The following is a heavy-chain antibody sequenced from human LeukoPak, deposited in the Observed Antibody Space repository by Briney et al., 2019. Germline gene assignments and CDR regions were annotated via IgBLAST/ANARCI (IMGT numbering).Heavy chain of an antibody. CDR3: ARQSYYYDSSGYYYDY. Sequence: SETLSRTCTVSGGSISSGSYYWGWIRQPPGKGLEWIGSIYYSGSTYYNPSLKSRVTISVDTSKNQFSLKLSSVTAADTAVYYCARQSYYYDSSGYYYDYWGQGTLVTVSS. D-gene: IGHD3-22*01. CDR2: IYYSGST. V-gene: IGHV4-39*01. CDR1: GGSISSGSYY. J-gene: IGHJ4*02.